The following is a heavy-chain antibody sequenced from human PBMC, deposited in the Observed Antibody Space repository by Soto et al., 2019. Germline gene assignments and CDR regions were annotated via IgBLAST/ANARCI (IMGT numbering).Heavy chain of an antibody. CDR1: GGTFSSYA. CDR2: IIPIFGTA. D-gene: IGHD3-10*01. J-gene: IGHJ5*02. CDR3: ARLNYYYGSGSHPFLESARNWFDP. V-gene: IGHV1-69*13. Sequence: SVKVSCKASGGTFSSYAISWVRQAPGQGLEWMGGIIPIFGTANYAQKFQGRVTITADESTSTAYMELSSLRSEDTAVYYCARLNYYYGSGSHPFLESARNWFDPWGQGTLVTVSS.